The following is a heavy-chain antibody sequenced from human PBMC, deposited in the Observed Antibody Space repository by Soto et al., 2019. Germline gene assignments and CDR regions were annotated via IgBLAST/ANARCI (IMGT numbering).Heavy chain of an antibody. CDR1: GFTFSSYG. CDR2: IWYDGSNK. V-gene: IGHV3-33*01. Sequence: SLRLSCAASGFTFSSYGMHWVRQAPGKGLEWVAVIWYDGSNKYYADSVKGRFTISRDNSKNTLYLQMNSLRAEDTAVYYCARELAAVFYYYGMDVWGQGTTVTVSS. J-gene: IGHJ6*02. CDR3: ARELAAVFYYYGMDV. D-gene: IGHD6-13*01.